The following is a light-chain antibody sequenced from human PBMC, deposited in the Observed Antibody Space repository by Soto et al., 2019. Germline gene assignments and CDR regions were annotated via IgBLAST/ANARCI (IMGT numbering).Light chain of an antibody. J-gene: IGLJ2*01. CDR2: DNN. CDR1: SSNIGNNY. CDR3: ATWDGSLPGEV. V-gene: IGLV1-51*01. Sequence: QSALTQSPSVSAAPGQKVTISCSGSSSNIGNNYVSWYQQLPGTAPKLLIYDNNKRPSGIPDRFSGSKSGTSGTLDITGLQTGDEADYYRATWDGSLPGEVFGGGTK.